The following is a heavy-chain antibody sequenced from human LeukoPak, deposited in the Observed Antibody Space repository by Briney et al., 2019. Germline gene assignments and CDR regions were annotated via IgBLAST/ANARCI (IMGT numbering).Heavy chain of an antibody. CDR3: TSTSS. V-gene: IGHV3-7*03. Sequence: GVSLRLSCAASGFSFSTSWMSWVRQAPGKGLEWVATIKEDGSEKYYVDSARGRFTISRDNAKNSLYLQMNSLRAEDTSVYYCTSTSSWGQGTLVTVSS. CDR2: IKEDGSEK. CDR1: GFSFSTSW. J-gene: IGHJ5*02.